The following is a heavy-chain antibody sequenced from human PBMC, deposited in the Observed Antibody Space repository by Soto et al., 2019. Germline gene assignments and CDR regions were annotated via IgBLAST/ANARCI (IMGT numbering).Heavy chain of an antibody. V-gene: IGHV4-34*01. J-gene: IGHJ4*02. CDR1: GGSFSGYY. CDR3: ARGRYYYGSGSSTYYFDY. D-gene: IGHD3-10*01. Sequence: SETLSLTCAVYGGSFSGYYWSWIRQPPGKGLEWIGEINHSGSTNYNPSLKSRVTISVDTSKNQFSLKLSSVTAADTAVYYCARGRYYYGSGSSTYYFDYWGQGTLVTAPQ. CDR2: INHSGST.